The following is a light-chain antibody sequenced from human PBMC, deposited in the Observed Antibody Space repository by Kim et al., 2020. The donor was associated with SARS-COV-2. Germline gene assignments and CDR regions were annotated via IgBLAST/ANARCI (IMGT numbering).Light chain of an antibody. J-gene: IGKJ4*01. CDR1: QDINVF. CDR3: QQYDTLPVT. V-gene: IGKV1-33*01. Sequence: DIQLSQSPSSLSASVGDRVTITCQASQDINVFLNWYQQRPGKAPKLLIYDVSNLETEVPSRFSGSGFGTDFTFTISSLQPEDIATYYCQQYDTLPVTFGGGTKVDIK. CDR2: DVS.